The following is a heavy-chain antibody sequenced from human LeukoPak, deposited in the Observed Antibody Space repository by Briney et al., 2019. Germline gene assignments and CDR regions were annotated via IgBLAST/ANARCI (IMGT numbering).Heavy chain of an antibody. CDR1: GGTFSSYA. V-gene: IGHV1-69*13. CDR3: ARDYERWFDP. CDR2: IIPIFGTA. Sequence: ASVKVSCKASGGTFSSYAISWVRQAPGQGLEWMGGIIPIFGTANYAQKFQGRVTITADESTSTAYMELSSLRSEDTAVYYCARDYERWFDPWGQGTLVTVSS. D-gene: IGHD5-12*01. J-gene: IGHJ5*02.